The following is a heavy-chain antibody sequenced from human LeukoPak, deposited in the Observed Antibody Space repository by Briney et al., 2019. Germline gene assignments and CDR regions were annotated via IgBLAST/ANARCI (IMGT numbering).Heavy chain of an antibody. CDR2: ISGSGGDT. J-gene: IGHJ4*02. D-gene: IGHD6-13*01. CDR3: AREGIAAAGIDY. CDR1: GFTFSAYA. V-gene: IGHV3-23*01. Sequence: PGGSLRLSCAASGFTFSAYAMGWVRQAPGKGLEWVSAISGSGGDTYYAEFVKGRFTISRDNSKNTLYLQMNSLRAEDTAVYYCAREGIAAAGIDYWGQGTLVTVSS.